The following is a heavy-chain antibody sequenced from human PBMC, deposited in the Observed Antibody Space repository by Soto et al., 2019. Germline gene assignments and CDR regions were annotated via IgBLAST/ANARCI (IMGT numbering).Heavy chain of an antibody. Sequence: HPGGSLRLSCAASGFTFSSYAMSWVRQAPGKGLEWVSAISGSGGSTYYADSVKGRFTISRDNSKNTLYLQMNSLRAEDTAVYYCAKDPPYSSGYSVSDWYAPWGQGTLVIV. CDR1: GFTFSSYA. CDR2: ISGSGGST. CDR3: AKDPPYSSGYSVSDWYAP. V-gene: IGHV3-23*01. D-gene: IGHD3-22*01. J-gene: IGHJ5*02.